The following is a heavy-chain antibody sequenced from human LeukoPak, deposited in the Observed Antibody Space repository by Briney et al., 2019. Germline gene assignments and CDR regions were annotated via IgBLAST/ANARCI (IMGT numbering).Heavy chain of an antibody. CDR2: IYSGGST. J-gene: IGHJ2*01. Sequence: GGSLRLSCAASGFTVSSNYMSWVRQTPGKGLEWVSVIYSGGSTYYADSVKGRFTISRDNSKNTLYLQMNSLRAEDTAVYYCARGATMVRGSPPPTRARGSYWYFDLWGRGTLVTVSS. CDR1: GFTVSSNY. CDR3: ARGATMVRGSPPPTRARGSYWYFDL. D-gene: IGHD3-10*01. V-gene: IGHV3-66*01.